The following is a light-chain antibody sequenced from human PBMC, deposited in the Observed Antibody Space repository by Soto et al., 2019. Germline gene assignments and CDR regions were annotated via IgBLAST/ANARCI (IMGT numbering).Light chain of an antibody. CDR1: QSVSSN. J-gene: IGKJ3*01. CDR3: QQYGSSSFT. Sequence: EIVMTQSPATLSVSPGERATLSCRASQSVSSNLAWYQQKPGQAPRLLIYGASTRATGIPARFSGSGSGTEFTLTISRLEPEDFAVYYCQQYGSSSFTFGPGTRWIS. V-gene: IGKV3-15*01. CDR2: GAS.